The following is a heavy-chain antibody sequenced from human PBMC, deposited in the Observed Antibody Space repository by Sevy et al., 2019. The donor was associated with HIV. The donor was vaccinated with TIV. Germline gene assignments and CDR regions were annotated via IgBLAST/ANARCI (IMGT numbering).Heavy chain of an antibody. D-gene: IGHD1-1*01. Sequence: GGSLRLSCAASGFTFSSFWMHWVRQAPGKGLEWVANIKQEGSEKYYVHSVKGRFTISRDNAKNSLYLQMNSLRAEDTAVYYCAREIGGGNSFWGQGTLVTVSS. V-gene: IGHV3-7*01. J-gene: IGHJ4*02. CDR1: GFTFSSFW. CDR3: AREIGGGNSF. CDR2: IKQEGSEK.